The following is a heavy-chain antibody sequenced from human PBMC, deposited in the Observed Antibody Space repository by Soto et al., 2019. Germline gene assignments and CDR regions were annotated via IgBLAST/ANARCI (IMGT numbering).Heavy chain of an antibody. Sequence: SETLSLTCTVSGGSISSYYWSWIRQPPGKGLEWIGYIYYSGSTNYNPSLKSRVTISVDTSKNQFSLKLSSVTAADTAVYYCARGIAVAGTWKNLYYFDYWGQGTLVTVSS. V-gene: IGHV4-59*01. J-gene: IGHJ4*02. CDR2: IYYSGST. D-gene: IGHD6-19*01. CDR1: GGSISSYY. CDR3: ARGIAVAGTWKNLYYFDY.